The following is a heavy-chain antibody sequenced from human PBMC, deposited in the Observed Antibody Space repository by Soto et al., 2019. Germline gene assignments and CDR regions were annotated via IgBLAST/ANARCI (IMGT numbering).Heavy chain of an antibody. D-gene: IGHD3-22*01. CDR2: IWYDGSNK. J-gene: IGHJ3*02. V-gene: IGHV3-33*01. CDR1: GFTFSSYG. CDR3: AREYYDSSGYDVSAFDI. Sequence: ESGGGVVQPGRSLRLSCAASGFTFSSYGMHWVRQAPGKGLEWVAVIWYDGSNKYYADSVKGRFTISRDNSKNTLYLQMNSLRAEDTAVYYCAREYYDSSGYDVSAFDIWGQGTMVTVSS.